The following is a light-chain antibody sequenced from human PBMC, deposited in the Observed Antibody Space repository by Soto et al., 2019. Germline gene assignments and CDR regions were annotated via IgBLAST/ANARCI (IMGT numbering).Light chain of an antibody. V-gene: IGLV1-40*01. CDR2: GNN. Sequence: QPVLTQPPSVSGAPGQRVTISCTGSSSNIGAGYDVHWYQHLPGTAPKLLIYGNNNRPSGVPDRFSGSRSGTSASLAITGLQAEDEADYYCQSYDSSLRVVFGGGTKLTVL. J-gene: IGLJ2*01. CDR1: SSNIGAGYD. CDR3: QSYDSSLRVV.